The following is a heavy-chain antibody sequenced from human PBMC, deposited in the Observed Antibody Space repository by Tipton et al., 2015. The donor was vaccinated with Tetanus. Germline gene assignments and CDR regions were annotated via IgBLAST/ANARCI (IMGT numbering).Heavy chain of an antibody. CDR3: ARIHDFLSGHFDF. J-gene: IGHJ4*02. CDR2: VSYSGRT. V-gene: IGHV4-61*08. CDR1: GGSVRGGDYS. Sequence: TLSLTCTVSGGSVRGGDYSWNWIRQPPGKGLEWLAYVSYSGRTNSNYSLKSRITVSLDASKNQFSLRLTSVTAADTAVYYCARIHDFLSGHFDFWGQGTLVAVSS. D-gene: IGHD3-3*01.